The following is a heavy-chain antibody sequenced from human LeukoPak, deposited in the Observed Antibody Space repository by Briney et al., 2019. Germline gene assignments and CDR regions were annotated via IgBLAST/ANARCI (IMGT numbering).Heavy chain of an antibody. V-gene: IGHV3-30*02. CDR1: GFTFSGYG. Sequence: GGSLRLSCVASGFTFSGYGMHWVRQAPGKGLEWVAFIRHDGTNDHYADSVQGRFTISRDNSKTTLYLEMNSLRAEDTAVYYCANLDWDTGFDYWGQGTLVTVSS. J-gene: IGHJ4*02. D-gene: IGHD3-9*01. CDR3: ANLDWDTGFDY. CDR2: IRHDGTND.